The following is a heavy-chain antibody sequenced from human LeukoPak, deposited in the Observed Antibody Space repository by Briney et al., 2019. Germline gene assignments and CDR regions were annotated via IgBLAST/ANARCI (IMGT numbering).Heavy chain of an antibody. J-gene: IGHJ4*02. D-gene: IGHD1-20*01. CDR1: GYSFTGYW. Sequence: GESLNISWKASGYSFTGYWSGWVRQIPGKGLEWMGIIYPGDSDTRYSPSFQGQATISADKSISTAYLQWSSLTASDTAMYYCAMGHNWNDVFDYWGQGTLVTVSS. V-gene: IGHV5-51*01. CDR3: AMGHNWNDVFDY. CDR2: IYPGDSDT.